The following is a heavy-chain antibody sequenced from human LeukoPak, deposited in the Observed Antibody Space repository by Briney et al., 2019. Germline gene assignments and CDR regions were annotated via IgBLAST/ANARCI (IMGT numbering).Heavy chain of an antibody. CDR1: GGTFSSYA. CDR3: ARHGDSSGYYYFDY. J-gene: IGHJ4*02. Sequence: SVKVSCKACGGTFSSYAISWVRQAPGQGLEWMGGIIPIFGTANYAQKFQGRVTITTDESTSTAYMELSSLRSEDTAVYYCARHGDSSGYYYFDYWGQGTLVTVSS. CDR2: IIPIFGTA. V-gene: IGHV1-69*05. D-gene: IGHD3-22*01.